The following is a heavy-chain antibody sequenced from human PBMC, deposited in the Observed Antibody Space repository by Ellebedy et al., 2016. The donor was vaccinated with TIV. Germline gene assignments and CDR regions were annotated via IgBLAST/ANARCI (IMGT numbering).Heavy chain of an antibody. V-gene: IGHV3-74*03. Sequence: PGGSLRLSCEASGIIFSSYWMHWVRQAPGKGLLWVSRINSDGSNKTYADSVKGRFTISRDKAKNTVYLQMDSLRLEDTAVYCCATERSGSYYNYWGQGTLVTVSS. CDR2: INSDGSNK. CDR1: GIIFSSYW. J-gene: IGHJ4*02. CDR3: ATERSGSYYNY. D-gene: IGHD1-26*01.